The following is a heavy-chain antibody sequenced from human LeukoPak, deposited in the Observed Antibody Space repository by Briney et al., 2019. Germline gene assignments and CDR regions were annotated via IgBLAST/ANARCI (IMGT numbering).Heavy chain of an antibody. D-gene: IGHD1-26*01. CDR1: GFTFSSYS. V-gene: IGHV3-48*01. CDR2: ISSSSSTI. CDR3: AKEGWELLFQFDY. J-gene: IGHJ4*02. Sequence: GGSLRLSCAASGFTFSSYSMNWVRQAPGKGLEWVSYISSSSSTIYYADSVKGRFTISRDNAKNSLYLQMNSLRAEDTAVYYCAKEGWELLFQFDYWGQGTLVTVSS.